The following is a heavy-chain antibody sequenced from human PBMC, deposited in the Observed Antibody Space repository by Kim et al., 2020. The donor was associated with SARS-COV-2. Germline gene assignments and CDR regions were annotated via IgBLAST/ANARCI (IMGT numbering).Heavy chain of an antibody. J-gene: IGHJ4*02. CDR3: ARAMTRFSDY. D-gene: IGHD2-21*02. Sequence: YNDYAVSVKSRITTNPDTSKNQFSLQLNSVTPEDTAVYYCARAMTRFSDYWGQGTLVTVSS. CDR2: YN. V-gene: IGHV6-1*01.